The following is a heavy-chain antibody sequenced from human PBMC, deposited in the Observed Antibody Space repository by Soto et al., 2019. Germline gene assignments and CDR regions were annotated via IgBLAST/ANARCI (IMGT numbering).Heavy chain of an antibody. V-gene: IGHV1-69*01. J-gene: IGHJ5*01. CDR2: IIPMFGIG. Sequence: QVQLVQSGAEVKMPGSSVRVSCKASGGSFSKYGISWVRQAPGQGLEWMGGIIPMFGIGNYAEKFLGRVTITADESTSTSHTELSSLRTESRTPLSCVTIYPETYLWTTAVGF. CDR3: VTIYPETYLWTTAVGF. D-gene: IGHD4-17*01. CDR1: GGSFSKYG.